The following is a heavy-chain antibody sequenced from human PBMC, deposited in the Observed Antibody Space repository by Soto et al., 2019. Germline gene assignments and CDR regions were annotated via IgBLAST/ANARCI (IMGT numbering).Heavy chain of an antibody. D-gene: IGHD3-3*01. J-gene: IGHJ6*02. CDR3: ARETLTRFGGVRDNVYYGMDV. CDR2: IGTSETIR. V-gene: IGHV3-48*03. Sequence: EVQLEESGGGLVQPGGSLRLSCAASGFTFSSYEMNWVRQVPGKGLQWVSYIGTSETIRYYADSVKGRFTISRDNAKNSLYLQMNSLRAEDTAIYYCARETLTRFGGVRDNVYYGMDVWGPGTTVTVSS. CDR1: GFTFSSYE.